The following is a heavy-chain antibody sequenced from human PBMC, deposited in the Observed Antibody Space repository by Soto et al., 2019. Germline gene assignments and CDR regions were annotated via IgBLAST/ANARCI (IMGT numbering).Heavy chain of an antibody. Sequence: GASLNVSFKASGGTFSIYSISLLLHAPLQGLGLMGGIIPIFGTANYAQKFQGRVTITADESTSKAYMELSSLRSEDTAVYYCARGYDFWSGYSKYYYYGMEVWGQGHTVNVSS. CDR2: IIPIFGTA. D-gene: IGHD3-3*01. CDR1: GGTFSIYS. V-gene: IGHV1-69*13. CDR3: ARGYDFWSGYSKYYYYGMEV. J-gene: IGHJ6*01.